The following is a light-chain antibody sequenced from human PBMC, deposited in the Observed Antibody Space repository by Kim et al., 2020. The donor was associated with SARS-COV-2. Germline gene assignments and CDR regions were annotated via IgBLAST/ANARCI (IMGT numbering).Light chain of an antibody. J-gene: IGKJ3*01. Sequence: GDRVTITCRASPTITTWLAWYQQKPGKAPKLLIYDASDLETGVPSRFSGSGSETEFTLTISSLQPDDFATYYCQQYSTYALTFGGGTKVDIK. CDR1: PTITTW. V-gene: IGKV1-5*01. CDR2: DAS. CDR3: QQYSTYALT.